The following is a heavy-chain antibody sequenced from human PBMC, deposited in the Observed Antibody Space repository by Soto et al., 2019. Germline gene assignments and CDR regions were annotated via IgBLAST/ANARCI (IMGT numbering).Heavy chain of an antibody. CDR2: IWHDGGEK. D-gene: IGHD3-22*01. V-gene: IGHV3-33*01. J-gene: IGHJ4*02. CDR1: GFTLSDYG. Sequence: QVQLVESGGGVVQPGRSLRLSCTASGFTLSDYGMHWVRQAPGKGLEWVAVIWHDGGEKYYADSVTGRFTISRDNTKNTVHLQIDRLGTEHKALYYCARDPGRDSPIDYWGQGTLATVSS. CDR3: ARDPGRDSPIDY.